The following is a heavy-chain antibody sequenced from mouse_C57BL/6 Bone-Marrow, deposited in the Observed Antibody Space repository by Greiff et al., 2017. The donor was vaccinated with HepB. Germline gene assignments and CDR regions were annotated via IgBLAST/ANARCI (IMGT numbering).Heavy chain of an antibody. J-gene: IGHJ4*01. V-gene: IGHV5-6*01. CDR2: ISSGGSYT. CDR1: GFTFSSYG. CDR3: ARRGY. Sequence: EVQGVESGGDLVKPGGSLKLSCAASGFTFSSYGMSWVRQTPDKRLEWVATISSGGSYTYYPDSVKGRFTISRDNAKNTLYLQMSSLKSEDTAMYYCARRGYWGQGTSVTVSS.